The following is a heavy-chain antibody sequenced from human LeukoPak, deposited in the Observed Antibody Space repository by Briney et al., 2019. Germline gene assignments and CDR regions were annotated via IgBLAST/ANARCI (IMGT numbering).Heavy chain of an antibody. D-gene: IGHD2-15*01. CDR3: ARVVVAATKWFDP. V-gene: IGHV4-34*01. CDR1: GGSFSGYY. J-gene: IGHJ5*02. Sequence: SETLSLTCAVYGGSFSGYYWSWIRQPPGKGLEWIGDINHSGCTNYNPSLKSRVTISVDTSKNQFSLKLSSVTAADTAVYYCARVVVAATKWFDPWGQGTLVTVSS. CDR2: INHSGCT.